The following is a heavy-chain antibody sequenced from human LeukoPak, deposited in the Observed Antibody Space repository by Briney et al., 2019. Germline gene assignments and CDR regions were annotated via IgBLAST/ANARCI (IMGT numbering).Heavy chain of an antibody. V-gene: IGHV4-59*12. CDR2: IYYSGST. J-gene: IGHJ4*02. CDR1: GGSISSYY. D-gene: IGHD3-22*01. Sequence: KPSETLSLTCTVSGGSISSYYWSWIRQPPGKGLEWVGYIYYSGSTNYNPSLKSRVTISVDTSKNQFSLKLSFVTAADTAVYYCARGYYYDSSGYYYPPSGWGQGTLVTVSS. CDR3: ARGYYYDSSGYYYPPSG.